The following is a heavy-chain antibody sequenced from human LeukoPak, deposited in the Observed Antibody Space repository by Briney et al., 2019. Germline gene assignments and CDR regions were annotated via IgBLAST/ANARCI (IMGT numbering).Heavy chain of an antibody. V-gene: IGHV3-53*01. CDR3: ARGIFDRSAYSHDAFDV. CDR1: GFTVSGTY. J-gene: IGHJ3*01. CDR2: TYSTETA. D-gene: IGHD3-22*01. Sequence: PGGSLRLSCAASGFTVSGTYLHWVRQAPGKGLEWVSGTYSTETAYYADSVRGRFTISRDNSKNAVSLEMNNLGAEDTAVYYCARGIFDRSAYSHDAFDVWGRGTLVTVSS.